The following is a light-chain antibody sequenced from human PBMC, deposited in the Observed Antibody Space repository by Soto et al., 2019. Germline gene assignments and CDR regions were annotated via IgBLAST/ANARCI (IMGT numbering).Light chain of an antibody. Sequence: QSVLTQPPSASGTPGQRVTISCSGSSSNIGSNTVNWYQQLPGTAPKLLIYTHDQRPSGVPDRFSGSRSGTSASLAISGLQFEDEADYHCSSWDDNLDAVVFGAGTKVTVL. J-gene: IGLJ1*01. CDR2: THD. V-gene: IGLV1-44*01. CDR1: SSNIGSNT. CDR3: SSWDDNLDAVV.